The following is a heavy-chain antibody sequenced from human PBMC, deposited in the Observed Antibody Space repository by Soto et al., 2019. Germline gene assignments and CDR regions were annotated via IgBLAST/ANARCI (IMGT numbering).Heavy chain of an antibody. J-gene: IGHJ4*02. CDR2: IYYSGST. D-gene: IGHD3-3*01. CDR1: GGSISSGDYY. V-gene: IGHV4-30-4*01. CDR3: ARTYYDFWSGYYPYYFDY. Sequence: LSLTCTVSGGSISSGDYYWSWIRQPPGKGLEWIGYIYYSGSTYYNPSLKSRVTISVDTSKNQFSLKLSSVTAADTAVYYCARTYYDFWSGYYPYYFDYWGQGTLVTVSS.